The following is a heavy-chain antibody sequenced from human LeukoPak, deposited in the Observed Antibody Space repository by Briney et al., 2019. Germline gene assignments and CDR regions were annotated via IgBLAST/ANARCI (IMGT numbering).Heavy chain of an antibody. CDR3: ARGEDGDYVDY. CDR2: ISSSSSYI. Sequence: GGSLRLSCAASGFTFSSYSMNWVRQAPGKGLEWVSYISSSSSYIYYADSVKGRFTISRDNSKNTLYLQMNSLRAEDTAVYYCARGEDGDYVDYWGQGTLVTVSS. J-gene: IGHJ4*02. V-gene: IGHV3-21*05. CDR1: GFTFSSYS. D-gene: IGHD4-17*01.